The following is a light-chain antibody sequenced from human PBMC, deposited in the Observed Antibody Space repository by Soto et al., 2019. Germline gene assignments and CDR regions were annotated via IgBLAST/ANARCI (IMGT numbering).Light chain of an antibody. CDR1: SSDVGGYNY. V-gene: IGLV2-14*01. CDR3: RSYTSSSTPLYV. CDR2: DVS. Sequence: QSALTQPASVSGSPGQSITISCTGTSSDVGGYNYVSWYQQHPGKAPKLMIYDVSNRPSGVSNRLSGSKSGNTAYLTISGLQADDEADYYCRSYTSSSTPLYVFGTGTKLTVL. J-gene: IGLJ1*01.